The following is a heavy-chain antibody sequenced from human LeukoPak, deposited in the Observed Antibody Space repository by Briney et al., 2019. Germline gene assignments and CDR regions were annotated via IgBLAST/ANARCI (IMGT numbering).Heavy chain of an antibody. CDR3: AKEGWFGPEANYGMDV. D-gene: IGHD3-10*01. J-gene: IGHJ6*02. CDR1: GFTFSSYG. Sequence: GGSLRLSCAASGFTFSSYGMHWVRQAPGKGLEWVAVISYDGSNKYYADSVKGRFTISRDNSKNTLYLQMNSLRAEDTAVYYCAKEGWFGPEANYGMDVWGRGTTVTVSS. V-gene: IGHV3-30*18. CDR2: ISYDGSNK.